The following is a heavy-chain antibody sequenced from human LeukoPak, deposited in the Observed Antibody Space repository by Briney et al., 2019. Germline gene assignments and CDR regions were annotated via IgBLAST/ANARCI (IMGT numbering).Heavy chain of an antibody. D-gene: IGHD1-14*01. CDR1: GFIFNDYA. J-gene: IGHJ4*02. CDR3: VRSRAASPGYFDS. CDR2: SGWTGIGT. V-gene: IGHV3-43D*03. Sequence: PGGSLRLSCAVSGFIFNDYALHWVRQVPGKGLEWLSFSGWTGIGTDYGDSVKGRFTISRDDSKNSLYLQMHSLRSEDSALYYCVRSRAASPGYFDSWGQGTLVTVSS.